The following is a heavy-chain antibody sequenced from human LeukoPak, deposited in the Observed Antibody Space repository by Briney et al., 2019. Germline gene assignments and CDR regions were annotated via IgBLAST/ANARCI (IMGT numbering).Heavy chain of an antibody. J-gene: IGHJ4*02. V-gene: IGHV3-9*01. CDR1: GFTFTDSA. D-gene: IGHD2-15*01. CDR3: AKGYCSGGSCYPLDY. CDR2: ISWNSGSI. Sequence: GGSLRLSCAGSGFTFTDSAINWVRQAPGKGLEWVSGISWNSGSIGYADSVKGRFTISRDNAKNSLYLQMNSLRAEDTALYYCAKGYCSGGSCYPLDYWGQGTLVTVSS.